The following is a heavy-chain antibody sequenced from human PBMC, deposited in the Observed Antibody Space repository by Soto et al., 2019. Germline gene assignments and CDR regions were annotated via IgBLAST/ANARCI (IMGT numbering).Heavy chain of an antibody. CDR1: GFIFNSYG. J-gene: IGHJ5*02. CDR3: ANEDSGWPHL. D-gene: IGHD5-12*01. Sequence: PGGSLRLSCAASGFIFNSYGMHWVRQAPGKGLEWVAVISYDGSNEYYADSVKGRFTISRDNSKNTLYLQMNSLGGEDTAVYYCANEDSGWPHLWGQGTLVTVSS. V-gene: IGHV3-30*18. CDR2: ISYDGSNE.